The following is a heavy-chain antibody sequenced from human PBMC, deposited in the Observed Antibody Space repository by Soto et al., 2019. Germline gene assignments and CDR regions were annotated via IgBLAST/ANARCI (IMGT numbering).Heavy chain of an antibody. V-gene: IGHV3-23*01. CDR2: ISGRGCST. Sequence: EVQLLESGGGLVQPGGSLRLSCAASGFTFSSYAMSWVRQAPGKGLEWVSGISGRGCSTYYADSVKGRFTISRDNSKNTLYLQMNSLRAEDTAVYYCAKGPLYGDYVSGWGQGTLVTVSS. CDR1: GFTFSSYA. CDR3: AKGPLYGDYVSG. D-gene: IGHD4-17*01. J-gene: IGHJ4*02.